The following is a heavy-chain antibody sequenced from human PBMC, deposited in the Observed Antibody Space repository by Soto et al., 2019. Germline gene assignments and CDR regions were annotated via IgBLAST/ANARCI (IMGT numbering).Heavy chain of an antibody. CDR3: ARERLAYCRSTSCLSYFDY. J-gene: IGHJ4*02. CDR1: GGSISSYY. CDR2: IYYSGST. Sequence: SETLSLTCTVSGGSISSYYWSWIRQPPGKGLEWIGYIYYSGSTNYNPPLKSRVTISVDTSKNQFSLKLSPVTAADTAVYYCARERLAYCRSTSCLSYFDYSGQLPLVTVSS. D-gene: IGHD2-2*01. V-gene: IGHV4-59*01.